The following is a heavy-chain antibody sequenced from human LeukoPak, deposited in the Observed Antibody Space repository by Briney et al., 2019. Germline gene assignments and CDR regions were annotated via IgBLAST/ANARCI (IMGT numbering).Heavy chain of an antibody. J-gene: IGHJ4*02. Sequence: PSETLSLTCTVSGGSMSPYYWSWIRQPPGKGLEWIGYIYYSGSTSYNPSLKSRVIMSVDTSKIQFSPKLSSVTASDTAMYFCARQGPETGSYYGGIDSWGQGTLVTVSS. CDR3: ARQGPETGSYYGGIDS. CDR1: GGSMSPYY. D-gene: IGHD1-26*01. V-gene: IGHV4-59*08. CDR2: IYYSGST.